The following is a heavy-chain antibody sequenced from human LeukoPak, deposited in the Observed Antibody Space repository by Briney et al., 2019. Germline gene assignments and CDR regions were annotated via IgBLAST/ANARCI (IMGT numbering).Heavy chain of an antibody. J-gene: IGHJ3*02. CDR1: GFTFSSYW. CDR3: ARDIVVVPRGDAFDI. Sequence: PGGSLTLSCAASGFTFSSYWLSWVRQPRGKELAGVAHIKQDGSEKYYVDSVKGRFTISRDNAKKSPYLQMNSLRAEDAAVYYCARDIVVVPRGDAFDIWGQGTMVTLST. D-gene: IGHD2-2*01. V-gene: IGHV3-7*01. CDR2: IKQDGSEK.